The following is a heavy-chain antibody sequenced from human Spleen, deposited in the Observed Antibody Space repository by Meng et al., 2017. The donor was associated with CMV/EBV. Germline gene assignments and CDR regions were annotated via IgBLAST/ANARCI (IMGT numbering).Heavy chain of an antibody. CDR2: TYYRYKWYN. CDR1: DSGSSNSAA. D-gene: IGHD1-26*01. Sequence: DSGSSNSAAWNWIRQSPSRGLEWLGRTYYRYKWYNDYAVSVKSRITINPDTSKNQFSLQLNSVTPEDTAVYYCARGGVGATSASFDYWGQGTLVTVSS. CDR3: ARGGVGATSASFDY. V-gene: IGHV6-1*01. J-gene: IGHJ4*02.